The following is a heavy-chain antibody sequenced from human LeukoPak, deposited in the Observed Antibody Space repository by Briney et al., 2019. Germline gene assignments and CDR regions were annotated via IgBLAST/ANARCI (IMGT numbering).Heavy chain of an antibody. CDR1: GGSISSYY. V-gene: IGHV4-59*01. D-gene: IGHD3-9*01. J-gene: IGHJ4*02. CDR2: IYYSGST. Sequence: SETLSLTCNVSGGSISSYYWSWIRQPPGKGLEWIGYIYYSGSTNYNPSLKSRVTISVATSKSQFSLKLSSVTAGDTVVYYCARKRYFDWLIDYWGQGTLVTVSS. CDR3: ARKRYFDWLIDY.